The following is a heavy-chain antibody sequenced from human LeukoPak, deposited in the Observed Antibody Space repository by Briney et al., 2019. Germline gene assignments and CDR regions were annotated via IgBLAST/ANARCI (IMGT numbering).Heavy chain of an antibody. CDR1: GGSMNENY. CDR3: ARHGYYYYMDV. V-gene: IGHV4-59*08. CDR2: VHSSGGT. Sequence: SETLSLTCTVSGGSMNENYWAWIRQPPGKRLEWIGYVHSSGGTKYNPSFKSRVTVSIAMSKNQFSLNLRSVTAADTAVYYCARHGYYYYMDVWGKGTTVTVSS. J-gene: IGHJ6*03.